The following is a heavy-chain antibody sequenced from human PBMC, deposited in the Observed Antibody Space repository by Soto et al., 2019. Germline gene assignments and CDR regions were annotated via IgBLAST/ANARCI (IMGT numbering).Heavy chain of an antibody. J-gene: IGHJ5*02. Sequence: EVLLVESGGGLVQPGGSLRLSCAASGFNFNFYWMHWVRQAPGKGLVWVSRINGDGSTADYADSVKGIFTISRDNAKNTLFLQLDSLRVEDTAVYYCVRDSPTNLEDADTVASWFDPWGQGTLVTVSS. CDR3: VRDSPTNLEDADTVASWFDP. CDR2: INGDGSTA. D-gene: IGHD5-12*01. V-gene: IGHV3-74*01. CDR1: GFNFNFYW.